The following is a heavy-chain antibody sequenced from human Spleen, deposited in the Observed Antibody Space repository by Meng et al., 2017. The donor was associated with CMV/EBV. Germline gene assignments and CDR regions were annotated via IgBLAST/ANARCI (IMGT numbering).Heavy chain of an antibody. CDR2: ISWNSGSI. Sequence: SLKISCAASGFTFDDYAMHWVRQAPGKGLEWVSGISWNSGSIGYADSVKGRFTISRDNAKNSLYLQMNSLRAEDTAVYYCARDRYYDSSGYYRLFDYWGQGTLVTVSS. J-gene: IGHJ4*02. D-gene: IGHD3-22*01. CDR1: GFTFDDYA. V-gene: IGHV3-9*01. CDR3: ARDRYYDSSGYYRLFDY.